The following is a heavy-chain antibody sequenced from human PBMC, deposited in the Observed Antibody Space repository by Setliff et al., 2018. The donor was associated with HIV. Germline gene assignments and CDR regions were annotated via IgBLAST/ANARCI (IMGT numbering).Heavy chain of an antibody. D-gene: IGHD3-16*01. CDR2: SDWDGET. J-gene: IGHJ4*02. V-gene: IGHV2-70*19. Sequence: SGPTLVNPTQTVTLTCSFSGFSISTNGVSVSWVRLPPGRALDWLARSDWDGETHYNTSLKTRLTISKDTTNNRVVLTMTNMDPVETATYFCARLGGDLTHFAYWGPGTRVTVSS. CDR3: ARLGGDLTHFAY. CDR1: GFSISTNGVS.